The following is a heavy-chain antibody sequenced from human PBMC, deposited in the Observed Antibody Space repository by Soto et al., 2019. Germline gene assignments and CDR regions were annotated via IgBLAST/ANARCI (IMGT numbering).Heavy chain of an antibody. J-gene: IGHJ6*02. CDR2: IYHSGST. V-gene: IGHV4-4*02. D-gene: IGHD6-13*01. CDR1: GDTISSSNW. CDR3: ARDKAAAGTRYYYYGMDV. Sequence: PSETLSLTCAVSGDTISSSNWWSWVRQPPGKGLEWIGEIYHSGSTNYNPSLKSRVTISVDKSKNQFSLKLSSVTAADTAVYYCARDKAAAGTRYYYYGMDVWGQGTTVTVSS.